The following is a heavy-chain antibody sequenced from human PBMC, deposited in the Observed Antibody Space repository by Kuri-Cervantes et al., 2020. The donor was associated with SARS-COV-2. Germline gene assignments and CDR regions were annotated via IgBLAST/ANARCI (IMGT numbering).Heavy chain of an antibody. CDR2: ISYDGSNK. V-gene: IGHV3-30-3*01. CDR3: ASELDWYFDL. J-gene: IGHJ2*01. Sequence: GESLKISCAASGFTFSSYAMHWVCQAPGKGLEWVAVISYDGSNKYYADSVKGRFTISRDNSKNTLYLQMNSLRAEDTAVYYCASELDWYFDLWGRGTLVTVSS. CDR1: GFTFSSYA.